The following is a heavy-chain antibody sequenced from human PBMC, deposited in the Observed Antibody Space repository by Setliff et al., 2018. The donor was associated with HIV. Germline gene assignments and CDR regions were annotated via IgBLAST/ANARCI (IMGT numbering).Heavy chain of an antibody. CDR2: MHQSGST. CDR1: GYPISSGFY. Sequence: LSLTCSVSGYPISSGFYWGWVRQSPGEGLQWIGSMHQSGSTYYSPSLKSRVTISVDRSKNQLSLKLSSVTAADTAVYYCARGVPADAYAFDIWGQGTLVTVSS. V-gene: IGHV4-38-2*02. CDR3: ARGVPADAYAFDI. D-gene: IGHD2-2*01. J-gene: IGHJ3*02.